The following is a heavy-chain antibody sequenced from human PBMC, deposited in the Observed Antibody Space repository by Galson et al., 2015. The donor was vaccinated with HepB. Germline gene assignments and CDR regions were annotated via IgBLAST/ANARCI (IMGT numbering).Heavy chain of an antibody. CDR1: GGTFSSYA. CDR2: IIPILGIA. CDR3: AGGPEGYSNPRGVRTV. J-gene: IGHJ4*02. Sequence: SVKVSCKASGGTFSSYAISWVRQAPGQGLEWMGRIIPILGIANYAQKFQGRVTITADKSTSTAYMELSSLRSEDTAVYYCAGGPEGYSNPRGVRTVWGQGTLVTVSS. D-gene: IGHD4-11*01. V-gene: IGHV1-69*04.